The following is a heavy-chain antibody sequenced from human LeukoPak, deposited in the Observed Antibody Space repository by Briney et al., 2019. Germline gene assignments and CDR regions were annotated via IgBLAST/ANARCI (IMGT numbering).Heavy chain of an antibody. V-gene: IGHV4-39*01. D-gene: IGHD6-13*01. Sequence: SETLSLTCTVSGASISSSSYYWGWIRQPPGTGLEWIGSIYYSGSTYYNPSLKSRVTISVDTSKNQFSLKLSSVTAADTAVYYCARHVIHCIAAAGTGCYFDYWGQGTLVTVSS. CDR1: GASISSSSYY. J-gene: IGHJ4*02. CDR2: IYYSGST. CDR3: ARHVIHCIAAAGTGCYFDY.